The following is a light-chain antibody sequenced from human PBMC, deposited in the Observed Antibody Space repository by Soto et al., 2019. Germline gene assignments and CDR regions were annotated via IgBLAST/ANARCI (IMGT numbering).Light chain of an antibody. CDR2: DVS. CDR1: SSDVGGYNY. J-gene: IGLJ3*02. V-gene: IGLV2-14*01. CDR3: SSYTSSSTPWV. Sequence: QSALTQPASVSGSPGQSITISCTGTSSDVGGYNYVSWYQQHPGKAPKLMIYDVSNRPSGFSNRFSGSKSGNTASLTISGLQAEDEADYYCSSYTSSSTPWVFGGGTKLTVL.